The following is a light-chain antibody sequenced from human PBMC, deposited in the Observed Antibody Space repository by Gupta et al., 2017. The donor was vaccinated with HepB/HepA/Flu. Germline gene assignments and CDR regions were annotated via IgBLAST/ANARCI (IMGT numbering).Light chain of an antibody. CDR1: QSLLHSTGFNY. V-gene: IGKV2-28*01. Sequence: DIEMTQSQLSLPVTAGEPASTSFRSSQSLLHSTGFNYLYWYLQKPEQSPQLLFFLASHRASVVANMFSGSGAGTYFTLTISIVDADDVSDYYCKQAVQTPYTFGQGTKLEIK. J-gene: IGKJ2*01. CDR3: KQAVQTPYT. CDR2: LAS.